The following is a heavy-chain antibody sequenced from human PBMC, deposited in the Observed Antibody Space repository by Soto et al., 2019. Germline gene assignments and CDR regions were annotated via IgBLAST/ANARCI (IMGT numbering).Heavy chain of an antibody. D-gene: IGHD3-22*01. CDR1: GDSINNDDHF. J-gene: IGHJ4*02. CDR2: IFYSGAT. V-gene: IGHV4-30-4*08. Sequence: PSETLSLTCTVSGDSINNDDHFWTWIRQRPGQGLEWIGYIFYSGATYYNPSLKARVTISIDKSRKYFSLDLSSVTAADTAVYYXMTTNRAYSYDSYYWGQGTXVTVSS. CDR3: MTTNRAYSYDSYY.